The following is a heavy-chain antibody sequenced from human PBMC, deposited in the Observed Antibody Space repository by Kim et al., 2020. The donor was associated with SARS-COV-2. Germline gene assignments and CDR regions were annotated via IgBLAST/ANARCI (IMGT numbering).Heavy chain of an antibody. V-gene: IGHV4-34*01. CDR2: INHSGST. J-gene: IGHJ6*02. Sequence: SETLSLTCDVYGGSFSGYYWSWIRQPPGKGLEWIGEINHSGSTNYNPSLKSRVTISVDTSKNQFSLKLSSVTAADTAVYYCARLPRYSSYYYYGMDVWGQGTTVTVSS. CDR3: ARLPRYSSYYYYGMDV. D-gene: IGHD5-18*01. CDR1: GGSFSGYY.